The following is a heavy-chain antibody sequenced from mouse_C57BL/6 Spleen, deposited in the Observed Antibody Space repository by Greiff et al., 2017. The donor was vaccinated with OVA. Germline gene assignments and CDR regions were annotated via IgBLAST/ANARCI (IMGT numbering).Heavy chain of an antibody. V-gene: IGHV6-3*01. CDR1: GFTFSNYW. J-gene: IGHJ2*01. CDR2: IRLKSDNYAT. D-gene: IGHD3-2*02. Sequence: DVKLQESGGGLVQPGGSMKLSCVASGFTFSNYWLNWVRQSPEKGLEWVAQIRLKSDNYATHYEESVKGRFTISREESKRSVYLQMNNLWAEDTGIYYCTSDSSGYGGQGTTLTVSA. CDR3: TSDSSGY.